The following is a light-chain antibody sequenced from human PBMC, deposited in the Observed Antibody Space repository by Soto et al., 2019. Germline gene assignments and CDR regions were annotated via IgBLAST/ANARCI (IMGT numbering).Light chain of an antibody. V-gene: IGKV3-20*01. CDR2: GAS. J-gene: IGKJ4*01. CDR1: QSVITY. CDR3: QQYGSTPLT. Sequence: ESVLTQSPGTLSLSPGERATLSCRASQSVITYLAWYQQKPGQAPRLLIYGASSRATGIPDRFSGSGSGTEFTLTISRLEPEDVAVYYCQQYGSTPLTFGGGTKVEI.